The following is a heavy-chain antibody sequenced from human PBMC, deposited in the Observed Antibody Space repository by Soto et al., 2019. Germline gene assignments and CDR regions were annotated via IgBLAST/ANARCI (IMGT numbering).Heavy chain of an antibody. V-gene: IGHV1-69*08. CDR3: AREMGGGGYYFDY. D-gene: IGHD1-26*01. Sequence: QVQLVQSGAEVKKPGSSVKVSCKASGGTFSSYTISWVRQAPGQGLEWMGRIIPILGIANYAQKFQGRVTITADKSTSTAYMELSSLRSEDTAVYYCAREMGGGGYYFDYWGQGTLVTVSS. CDR1: GGTFSSYT. J-gene: IGHJ4*02. CDR2: IIPILGIA.